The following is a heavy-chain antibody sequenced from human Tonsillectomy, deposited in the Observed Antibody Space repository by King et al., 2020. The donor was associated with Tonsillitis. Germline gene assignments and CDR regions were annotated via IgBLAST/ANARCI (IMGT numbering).Heavy chain of an antibody. V-gene: IGHV5-10-1*03. CDR1: GYNFSNYW. Sequence: VQLVESGAEVKKPGESLKISCTGSGYNFSNYWINWVRQMPGKGLEWVGRVDTSDSHTKYSPSFEGHVTISVDKSISTAYLQWGSLKASDTAIYYCARWDMALAYWGQGTLLTVSS. CDR2: VDTSDSHT. D-gene: IGHD2-15*01. CDR3: ARWDMALAY. J-gene: IGHJ4*02.